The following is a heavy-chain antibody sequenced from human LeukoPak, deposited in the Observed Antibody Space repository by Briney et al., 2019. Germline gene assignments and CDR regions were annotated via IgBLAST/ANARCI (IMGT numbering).Heavy chain of an antibody. CDR3: ARGPPKGNWFDP. J-gene: IGHJ5*02. CDR1: GGSVSSGSYY. CDR2: IYYSGST. V-gene: IGHV4-61*01. Sequence: SETLSLTCTVSGGSVSSGSYYWSWIRQPPGKGLVWIGYIYYSGSTNYNPSLKSRVTISVDTSKNQFSLKLSSVTAADTAVYYCARGPPKGNWFDPWGQGTLVTVSS.